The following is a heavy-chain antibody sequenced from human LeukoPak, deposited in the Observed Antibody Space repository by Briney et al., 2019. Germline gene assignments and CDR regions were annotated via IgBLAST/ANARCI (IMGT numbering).Heavy chain of an antibody. D-gene: IGHD6-6*01. CDR3: AKADWSSSALDAFDI. CDR2: TSGSGGST. Sequence: GGSLRLSCAASGFTFSSYAMNWVRQAPEKGLEWVSTTSGSGGSTYYADSVKGRFTISRDNSKNTLYLQMNSLRAEDTAVYYCAKADWSSSALDAFDIWGQGTMVTVSS. CDR1: GFTFSSYA. J-gene: IGHJ3*02. V-gene: IGHV3-23*01.